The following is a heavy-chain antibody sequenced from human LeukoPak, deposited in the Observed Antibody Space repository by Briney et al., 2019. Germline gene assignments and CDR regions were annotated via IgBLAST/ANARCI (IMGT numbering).Heavy chain of an antibody. V-gene: IGHV3-66*04. CDR2: LYSGGST. Sequence: GGSLRLSCAASGFTVSSNHMSWVRQAPGEGLEWVSLLYSGGSTSYADSVKGGFTISRDNSKNTLYLQLDSLRADDTAVYYCARPYTSAWRGAFDIWGQGTMVTVSS. D-gene: IGHD6-19*01. CDR1: GFTVSSNH. CDR3: ARPYTSAWRGAFDI. J-gene: IGHJ3*02.